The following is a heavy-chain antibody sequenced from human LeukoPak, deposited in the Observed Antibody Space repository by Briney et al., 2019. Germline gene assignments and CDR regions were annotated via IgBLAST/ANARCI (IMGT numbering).Heavy chain of an antibody. Sequence: SETPSLTCTVSGASISNQHWDWIRQSPGKGLEWIGYISYTGATGYNPSLKSRATISFDTSKNQFSLNIKSVTAADTAVYYCTRGFYEPFDHWGQGKLVTV. J-gene: IGHJ4*02. D-gene: IGHD2/OR15-2a*01. CDR1: GASISNQH. V-gene: IGHV4-59*11. CDR3: TRGFYEPFDH. CDR2: ISYTGAT.